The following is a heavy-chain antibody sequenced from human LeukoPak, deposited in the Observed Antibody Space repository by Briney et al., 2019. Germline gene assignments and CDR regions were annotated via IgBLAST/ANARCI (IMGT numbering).Heavy chain of an antibody. Sequence: SETLSLTCTVSGGSISSSSYYWGWIRQPPGKGLEWIGSIYYSGSTYYNPSLKSRVTISVDTSKNQFSLKLSSVTAADTAVYYCARWGSYGIFDYWGQGTLVTVSS. J-gene: IGHJ4*02. D-gene: IGHD5-18*01. CDR1: GGSISSSSYY. CDR2: IYYSGST. CDR3: ARWGSYGIFDY. V-gene: IGHV4-39*01.